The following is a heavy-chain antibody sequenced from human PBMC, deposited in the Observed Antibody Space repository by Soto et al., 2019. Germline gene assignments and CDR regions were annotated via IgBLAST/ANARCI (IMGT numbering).Heavy chain of an antibody. J-gene: IGHJ6*02. CDR1: GFTFSSYG. CDR3: ARGRYGMDV. Sequence: GGSLRLSXAASGFTFSSYGMHWVRQAPGKGLEWVAVIWSDGSNKYYADSVKGRFTISRDNSKNRLYLQMNSLRIEDTAVYNCARGRYGMDVWGRGTTVTVSS. CDR2: IWSDGSNK. V-gene: IGHV3-33*01.